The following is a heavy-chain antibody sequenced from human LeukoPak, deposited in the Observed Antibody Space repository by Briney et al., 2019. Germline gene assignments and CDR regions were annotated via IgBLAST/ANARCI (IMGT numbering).Heavy chain of an antibody. Sequence: SETLSLTCTVSGGSISSSSYYWGWIRQPPGKGLEWIGSIYYSGSTYYNPSLKSRVTISVDTSKNQFSLKLSSVTAADTAVYYCARASDYSDYYFDYWGQGTLVTVSS. CDR3: ARASDYSDYYFDY. J-gene: IGHJ4*02. V-gene: IGHV4-39*07. CDR1: GGSISSSSYY. D-gene: IGHD4-11*01. CDR2: IYYSGST.